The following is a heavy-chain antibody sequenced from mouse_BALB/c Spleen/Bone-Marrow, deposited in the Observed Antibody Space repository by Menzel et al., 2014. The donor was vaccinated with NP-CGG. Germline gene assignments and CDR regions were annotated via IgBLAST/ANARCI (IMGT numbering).Heavy chain of an antibody. V-gene: IGHV2-6-4*01. J-gene: IGHJ4*01. CDR3: ARFITTGTMDY. D-gene: IGHD1-1*01. CDR2: IWGSGNT. CDR1: GFSLSRYS. Sequence: VQLQQSGPGLVAPSQSLSITCTVSGFSLSRYSIHWVRQPPGEGLEWLGVIWGSGNTDYNSALKSRLSISKDNSKSQVFLKMNSLQTDDTAMYYCARFITTGTMDYWGQGTSVTVSS.